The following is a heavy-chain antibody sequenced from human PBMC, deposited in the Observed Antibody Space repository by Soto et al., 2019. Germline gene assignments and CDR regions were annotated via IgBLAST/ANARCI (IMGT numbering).Heavy chain of an antibody. V-gene: IGHV3-49*04. CDR1: GVAFAELA. CDR3: SAAERPDTAYFSRY. CDR2: IRNQSYQATR. Sequence: PGWSLRLSCPLAGVAFAELAMDWDRQPPGKGQEWLGLIRNQSYQATREYAAAVKGRWTTSRDTSNGIAYLQMNSLNIEHSAVYYCSAAERPDTAYFSRYWGQGTPVTVSS. D-gene: IGHD2-8*01. J-gene: IGHJ4*02.